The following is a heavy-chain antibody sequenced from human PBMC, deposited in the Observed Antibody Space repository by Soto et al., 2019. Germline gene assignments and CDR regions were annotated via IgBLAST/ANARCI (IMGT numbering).Heavy chain of an antibody. CDR1: GYSFINYW. D-gene: IGHD5-12*01. CDR2: IYPGDSDT. V-gene: IGHV5-51*01. J-gene: IGHJ6*02. CDR3: AKYRDHGMDV. Sequence: GESLKISCKGSGYSFINYWIGWVRQLPGKGLEWMGIIYPGDSDTRYSPSFQGQVTVSVDKSISTAYLQWSSLKASDTAMYYCAKYRDHGMDVWGHGTTVTVSS.